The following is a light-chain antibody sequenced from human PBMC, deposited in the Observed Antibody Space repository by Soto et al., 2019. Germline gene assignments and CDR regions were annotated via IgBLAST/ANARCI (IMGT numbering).Light chain of an antibody. V-gene: IGLV2-14*01. Sequence: QSALTQPASVSGSPGQSITISCTGTSSDVVGYNYVSWYQQHPGKAPKLMIYDVSNRPSGVSNRFSGSKSGNTASLTISGLQAEDEADYYCSSYTSSSHSLGVFGTGTKVTVL. CDR1: SSDVVGYNY. CDR2: DVS. J-gene: IGLJ1*01. CDR3: SSYTSSSHSLGV.